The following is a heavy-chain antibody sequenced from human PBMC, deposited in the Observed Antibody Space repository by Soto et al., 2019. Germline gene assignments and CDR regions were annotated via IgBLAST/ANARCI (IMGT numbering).Heavy chain of an antibody. CDR2: IYYSGST. V-gene: IGHV4-31*03. CDR3: TTSRTQHTALAPFVY. CDR1: GGSISSGGYY. Sequence: SETLSFTCTVSGGSISSGGYYWSWIRQHPGKGLEWIGYIYYSGSTYYNPSLKSRVTISVDTSKNQFSLKLSSVTAADTAVYYCTTSRTQHTALAPFVYWGQGTLVTVSS. D-gene: IGHD5-18*01. J-gene: IGHJ4*02.